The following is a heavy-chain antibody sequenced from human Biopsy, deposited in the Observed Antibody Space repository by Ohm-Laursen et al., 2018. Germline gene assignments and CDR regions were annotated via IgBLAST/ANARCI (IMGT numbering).Heavy chain of an antibody. CDR1: GFTFSSYE. CDR2: ISSSGSTI. D-gene: IGHD1-26*01. CDR3: ARDGIVGARFNAFDI. V-gene: IGHV3-48*03. J-gene: IGHJ3*02. Sequence: GSLRLSCTASGFTFSSYEMNWVRQAPGKGLEWVSYISSSGSTIYYADSVKGRFTISRDNAKNSLYLQMNSLRAEDTAVYYCARDGIVGARFNAFDIWGQGTTVTVSS.